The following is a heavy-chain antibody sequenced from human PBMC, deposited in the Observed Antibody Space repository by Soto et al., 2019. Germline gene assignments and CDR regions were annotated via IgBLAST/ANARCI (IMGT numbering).Heavy chain of an antibody. J-gene: IGHJ5*02. CDR1: GYTFSSYD. D-gene: IGHD3-3*01. CDR2: MNPNSGNT. CDR3: ARGLEWSWSLDP. V-gene: IGHV1-8*02. Sequence: ASVKVSCKASGYTFSSYDINWVRQATGQGLEWMGWMNPNSGNTGYAQKFQGRVTMTRNTSISTAYMELSSLRSEDTAMYYCARGLEWSWSLDPWGQGTLVTVSS.